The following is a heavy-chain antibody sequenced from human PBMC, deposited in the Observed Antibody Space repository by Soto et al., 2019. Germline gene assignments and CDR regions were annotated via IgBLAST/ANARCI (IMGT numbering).Heavy chain of an antibody. V-gene: IGHV3-74*01. Sequence: GGSLRLSCAASGFTFSSYWMHWVRQAPGKGLVWVSRINSDGSSTSYADSVKGRFTISRDNAKNTLYLQMNSLRAEDTAVYYCARDRGYLYYDFWSGYLGVPEKYYGMDVWGQGTTVTVSS. D-gene: IGHD3-3*01. J-gene: IGHJ6*02. CDR2: INSDGSST. CDR3: ARDRGYLYYDFWSGYLGVPEKYYGMDV. CDR1: GFTFSSYW.